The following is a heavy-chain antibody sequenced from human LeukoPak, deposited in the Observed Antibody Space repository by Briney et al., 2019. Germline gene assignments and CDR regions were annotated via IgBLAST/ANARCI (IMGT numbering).Heavy chain of an antibody. J-gene: IGHJ5*02. CDR1: GGSISGSTYY. D-gene: IGHD6-19*01. V-gene: IGHV4-61*02. CDR3: ARATAVAGKNWFDP. Sequence: SQTLSLACTASGGSISGSTYYWNWVRQPAGKGLEWIGRIYTSGSTNYNPSLKSRVTISVDTSKNQFSLKLSSVTAADTAVYYCARATAVAGKNWFDPWGQGTLVTVSS. CDR2: IYTSGST.